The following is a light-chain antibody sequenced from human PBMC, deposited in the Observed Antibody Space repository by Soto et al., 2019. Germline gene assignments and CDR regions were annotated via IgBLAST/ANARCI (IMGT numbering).Light chain of an antibody. CDR2: GNS. CDR3: QSYDRSLSGYVV. CDR1: SSNIGAGYD. Sequence: QSVLTQPPSVSGAPGQRVTISCTGSSSNIGAGYDVHWYQQLPGTVPKLLIYGNSNRPSGVPDRFSGSNSGTSASLAITGLQAEDEADYYCQSYDRSLSGYVVFGGGTQLTVL. V-gene: IGLV1-40*01. J-gene: IGLJ2*01.